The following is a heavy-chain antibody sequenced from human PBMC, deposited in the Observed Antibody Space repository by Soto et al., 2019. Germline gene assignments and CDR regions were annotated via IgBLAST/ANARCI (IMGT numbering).Heavy chain of an antibody. CDR1: GGSISSSNW. J-gene: IGHJ3*02. CDR3: ARDFYYYDSSGYYYSAFDI. CDR2: IYHSGST. V-gene: IGHV4-4*02. D-gene: IGHD3-22*01. Sequence: QVQLQESGPGLVKPSGTLSLTCAVYGGSISSSNWWSWVRQPPGKGLEWIGEIYHSGSTNYNPSLKSRVTISVDKSKNQFSLKLSSVTAADTAVYYCARDFYYYDSSGYYYSAFDIWGQGTMVTVSS.